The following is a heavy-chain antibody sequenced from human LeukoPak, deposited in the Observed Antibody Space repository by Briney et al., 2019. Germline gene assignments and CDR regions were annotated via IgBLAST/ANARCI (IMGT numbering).Heavy chain of an antibody. V-gene: IGHV4-4*07. CDR2: IYTSGNT. D-gene: IGHD3-3*01. J-gene: IGHJ6*03. CDR3: ARDSLESKNNYFYYYYMDV. Sequence: PSETLSLTCIVSGGSISSYSWSWIRQPAGKGLEWIGRIYTSGNTNYNPSLKSRVTISVDTSKNQFSLRLSSVTAADTAVYYCARDSLESKNNYFYYYYMDVWGKGTTVTISS. CDR1: GGSISSYS.